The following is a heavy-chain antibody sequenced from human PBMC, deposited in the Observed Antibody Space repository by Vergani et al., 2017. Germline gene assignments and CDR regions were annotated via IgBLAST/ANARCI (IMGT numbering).Heavy chain of an antibody. D-gene: IGHD6-6*01. CDR3: AKDFGTSSGGVWFDP. Sequence: EVQLEESGGGLVLPGRSLRISCVASGFNSAGYAMHWVRQAPGKGLEWVSGISWNRNSIGYAESVKGRFPISRDNAKNSLYLQMNSLRAEDTALYYCAKDFGTSSGGVWFDPWGQGTLVTVSS. CDR1: GFNSAGYA. CDR2: ISWNRNSI. J-gene: IGHJ5*02. V-gene: IGHV3-9*02.